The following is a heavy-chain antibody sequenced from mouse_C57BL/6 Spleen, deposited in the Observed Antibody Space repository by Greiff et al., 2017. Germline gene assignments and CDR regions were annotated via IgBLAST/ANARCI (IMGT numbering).Heavy chain of an antibody. D-gene: IGHD1-1*01. CDR2: IYPGSGST. J-gene: IGHJ3*01. Sequence: QVQLQQPGAELVKPGASVKMSCKASGYTFTSYWITWVKQRPGQGLEWIGDIYPGSGSTNYNEKFKSKATLTVDTSSSTAYMQPSSLTSEDSAVFYCARRGYSGSSPGFAYWGKGLWSLSLQ. CDR1: GYTFTSYW. CDR3: ARRGYSGSSPGFAY. V-gene: IGHV1-55*01.